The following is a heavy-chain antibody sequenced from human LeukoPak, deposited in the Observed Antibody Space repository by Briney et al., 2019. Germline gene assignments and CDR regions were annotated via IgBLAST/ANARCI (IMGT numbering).Heavy chain of an antibody. D-gene: IGHD3-16*01. Sequence: GRSLRLSCAASGFTFDDYAMHWVRQAPGKGLEWVSGISWNSGSIGYADSVKGRFTISRDNAKNSLYLQMNSLRAEDTALYYCAKGTTYNYIWGSLKGAFDIWGQGTMVTVSS. V-gene: IGHV3-9*01. CDR1: GFTFDDYA. J-gene: IGHJ3*02. CDR2: ISWNSGSI. CDR3: AKGTTYNYIWGSLKGAFDI.